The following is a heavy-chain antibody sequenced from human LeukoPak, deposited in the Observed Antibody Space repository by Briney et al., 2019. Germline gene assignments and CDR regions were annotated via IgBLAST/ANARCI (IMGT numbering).Heavy chain of an antibody. Sequence: PGGSLRLSCAASRFSFSSYAMSWVRQAPGKGLEWVSGISGSGGSTYYADFVKGRFTISRDNPKNTLYLQMNALRAEDTAVYYCAKGRHTAAVDTADFDSWGQGTLVTVSS. CDR3: AKGRHTAAVDTADFDS. J-gene: IGHJ4*02. D-gene: IGHD6-13*01. CDR2: ISGSGGST. CDR1: RFSFSSYA. V-gene: IGHV3-23*01.